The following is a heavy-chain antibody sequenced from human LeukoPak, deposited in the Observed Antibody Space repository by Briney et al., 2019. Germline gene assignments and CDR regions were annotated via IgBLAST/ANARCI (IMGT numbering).Heavy chain of an antibody. Sequence: ASVKGSCKASGYTFTSYGISWARQAPGQGLEWMGWISAYNGNTNYAQKLQGRVTMTTDTSTRTAYMELRSLRSDDTAGYYCARGYDILTGLPSPLDYWGQGTLVTVSS. V-gene: IGHV1-18*01. J-gene: IGHJ4*02. CDR2: ISAYNGNT. CDR3: ARGYDILTGLPSPLDY. D-gene: IGHD3-9*01. CDR1: GYTFTSYG.